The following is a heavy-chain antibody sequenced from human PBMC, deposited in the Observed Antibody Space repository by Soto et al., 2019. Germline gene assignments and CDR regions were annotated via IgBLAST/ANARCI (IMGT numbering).Heavy chain of an antibody. J-gene: IGHJ4*02. Sequence: PETLSVTWTVSGVAIDNSDCLWGWVRQPPGKALELIGSIYFGGNTYYNPSLESRVTISADTYKNQISLKLTSVTAANTDVDYSERPSTPWDRSGYFASWGKGTIVT. D-gene: IGHD3-22*01. CDR1: GVAIDNSDCL. CDR3: ERPSTPWDRSGYFAS. V-gene: IGHV4-39*01. CDR2: IYFGGNT.